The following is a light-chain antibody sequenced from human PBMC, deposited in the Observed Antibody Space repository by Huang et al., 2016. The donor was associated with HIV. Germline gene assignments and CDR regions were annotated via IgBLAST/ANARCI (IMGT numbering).Light chain of an antibody. Sequence: IQLTQSPSSLSASVGDTATITCRASQGTGNYLAWYQQKPGKAPNLLIYGASTLQSGVPSRFSGSGSGTDFTLAISSLQPEDSATYYCQQVNMYPLTFGGGTKVVIK. J-gene: IGKJ4*01. CDR1: QGTGNY. V-gene: IGKV1-9*01. CDR2: GAS. CDR3: QQVNMYPLT.